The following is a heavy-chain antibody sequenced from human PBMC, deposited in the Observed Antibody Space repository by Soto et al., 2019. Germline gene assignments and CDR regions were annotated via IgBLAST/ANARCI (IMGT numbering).Heavy chain of an antibody. CDR3: ARDTGTYPYYFDY. V-gene: IGHV4-30-4*01. CDR1: GGSISSGENF. Sequence: SSETLSLTCTVSGGSISSGENFWNWIRQSPGKGLEWIGYIHHSGSTYYNPSLKSRLTISVDTSKNQISLKLNSVTAADTAVYYCARDTGTYPYYFDYWGRGTLVTVSS. D-gene: IGHD1-26*01. CDR2: IHHSGST. J-gene: IGHJ4*02.